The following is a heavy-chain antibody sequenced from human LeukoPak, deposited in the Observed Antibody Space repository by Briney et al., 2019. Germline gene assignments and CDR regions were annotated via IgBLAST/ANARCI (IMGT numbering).Heavy chain of an antibody. V-gene: IGHV3-48*01. CDR3: ARVSSGSGSYRTLLSY. J-gene: IGHJ4*02. CDR2: ISSSNSTI. Sequence: GGSPRLSCAASGFTFSSYSMNWVRQAPGKGLEWVSYISSSNSTIYYADSVKGRFTISRDNAKNSLYLQMNSLRAEDTAVYYCARVSSGSGSYRTLLSYWGQGTLVTVSS. CDR1: GFTFSSYS. D-gene: IGHD3-10*01.